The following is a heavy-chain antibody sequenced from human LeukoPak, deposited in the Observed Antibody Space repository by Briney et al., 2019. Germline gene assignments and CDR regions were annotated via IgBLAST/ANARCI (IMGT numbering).Heavy chain of an antibody. CDR2: ISGSGGSA. CDR1: GFAFSTCA. CDR3: AKSSDGSGSSLAY. J-gene: IGHJ4*02. V-gene: IGHV3-23*01. D-gene: IGHD3-10*01. Sequence: GGSLRLSCAASGFAFSTCAMNWVRQAPGKGREWVSGISGSGGSAYYADSVKGRFTLSRDNSKNMLYLQMNSLRVEDTAVYYCAKSSDGSGSSLAYWGQGTLVTVSS.